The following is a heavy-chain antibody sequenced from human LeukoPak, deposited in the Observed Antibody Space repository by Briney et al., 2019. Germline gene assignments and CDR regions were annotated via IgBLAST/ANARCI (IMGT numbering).Heavy chain of an antibody. CDR3: ATQRATRNYYDSSGYAYYFDY. J-gene: IGHJ4*02. CDR2: IKQDGSEK. D-gene: IGHD3-22*01. Sequence: GGSLRLSCAASGFTFSSYWMSWVRQAPGKGLEWVANIKQDGSEKYYVDSVKGRFTISRDNAKNSLYLQMNSLRAEDTAVYYCATQRATRNYYDSSGYAYYFDYWGQGTLVTVSS. CDR1: GFTFSSYW. V-gene: IGHV3-7*01.